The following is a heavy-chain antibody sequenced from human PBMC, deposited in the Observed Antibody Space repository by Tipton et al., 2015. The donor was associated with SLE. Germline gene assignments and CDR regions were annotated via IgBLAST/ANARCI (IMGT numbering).Heavy chain of an antibody. CDR1: GFTFSSYW. CDR3: AREHYYYYMDV. CDR2: INSDGSST. J-gene: IGHJ6*03. V-gene: IGHV3-74*01. Sequence: SLRLSCAVSGFTFSSYWMHWVRQAPGKGLVWVSRINSDGSSTSYADSVKGRFTISRDNAKNTLYLQMNSLRAEDTAVYYCAREHYYYYMDVWGKGTTVTVSS.